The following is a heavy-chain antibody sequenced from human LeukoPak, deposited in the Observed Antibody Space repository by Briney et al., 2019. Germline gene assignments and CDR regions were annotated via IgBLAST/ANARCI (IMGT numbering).Heavy chain of an antibody. D-gene: IGHD3-22*01. J-gene: IGHJ5*02. CDR2: TYYSGST. Sequence: PSQILSLTCTVSGGSISSGDYYWSWIRQPPGKGLEWIGYTYYSGSTYYNPSLKSRVTISVDTSKNQFSLKLTSVTAADTAVYYCARPYYYDSRIDPWGQGTLVTVSS. V-gene: IGHV4-30-4*01. CDR3: ARPYYYDSRIDP. CDR1: GGSISSGDYY.